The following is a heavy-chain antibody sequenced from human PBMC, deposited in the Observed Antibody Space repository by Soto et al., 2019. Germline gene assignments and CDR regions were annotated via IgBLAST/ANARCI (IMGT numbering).Heavy chain of an antibody. Sequence: PGGSLRLSCAASGFTFSSYAMSWVRQAPGKGLEWVSGVSGSGGSTYYADSVKGRFTISRDNSKNTLYLQMNSLRAEDTAVYYCAKALNMIVVVTDCWGQGTLVTVSS. V-gene: IGHV3-23*01. CDR1: GFTFSSYA. D-gene: IGHD3-22*01. CDR2: VSGSGGST. J-gene: IGHJ4*02. CDR3: AKALNMIVVVTDC.